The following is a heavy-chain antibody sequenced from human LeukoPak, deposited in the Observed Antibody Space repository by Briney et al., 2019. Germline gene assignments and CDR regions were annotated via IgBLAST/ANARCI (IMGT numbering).Heavy chain of an antibody. J-gene: IGHJ4*02. CDR1: GFTLSKYG. V-gene: IGHV3-30*03. CDR3: ARDLGSSWYGRFDY. Sequence: PGGSLRLSCVGSGFTLSKYGMHWLRQALGKGLEWVAVVSYDGRNKNYADSVKGRFTISRDNSKNTLYLQMNSLRAEDTAVYYCARDLGSSWYGRFDYWGQGTLVTVSS. D-gene: IGHD6-13*01. CDR2: VSYDGRNK.